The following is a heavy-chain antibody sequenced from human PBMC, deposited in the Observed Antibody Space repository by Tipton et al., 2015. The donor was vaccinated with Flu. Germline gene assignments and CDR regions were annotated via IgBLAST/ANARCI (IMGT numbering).Heavy chain of an antibody. V-gene: IGHV4-4*07. CDR1: GGSINSYY. CDR2: IYSSGST. CDR3: ARFSVRGESDY. J-gene: IGHJ4*02. D-gene: IGHD3-10*01. Sequence: TLSLTCTVSGGSINSYYWSWIRQSAGKGLEWIGRIYSSGSTNYNPSLKSRVTMSVDTSKNQFSLKMSSVTAADTAVYYCARFSVRGESDYRGQGTLVTVSS.